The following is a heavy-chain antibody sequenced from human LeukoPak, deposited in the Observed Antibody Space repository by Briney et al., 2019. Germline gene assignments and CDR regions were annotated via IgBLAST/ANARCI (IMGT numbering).Heavy chain of an antibody. CDR2: IWYDGSNK. CDR1: GFTFSSYG. V-gene: IGHV3-33*01. J-gene: IGHJ6*02. Sequence: GGSLRLSCAASGFTFSSYGMHWVRQAPGKGLEWVAVIWYDGSNKYYADSVKGRFTIFRDNSKNTLYLQVNSLRAEDTAVYYCARDIKWLGRYYYYGLDVWGQGTTVTVSS. D-gene: IGHD6-19*01. CDR3: ARDIKWLGRYYYYGLDV.